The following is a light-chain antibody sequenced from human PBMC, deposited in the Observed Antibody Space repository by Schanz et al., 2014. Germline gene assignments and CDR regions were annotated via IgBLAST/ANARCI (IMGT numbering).Light chain of an antibody. CDR1: SSDVGGYKY. CDR3: CSYAGSSTFGVV. CDR2: DVS. J-gene: IGLJ2*01. Sequence: QSALTQPRSVSGSPGQSVTISCTGTSSDVGGYKYVSWYQQHPDKAPKFMIYDVSKRPSGVPDRFSGSKSGNTASLTISGLQAEDEADYYCCSYAGSSTFGVVFGGGTKLTVL. V-gene: IGLV2-11*01.